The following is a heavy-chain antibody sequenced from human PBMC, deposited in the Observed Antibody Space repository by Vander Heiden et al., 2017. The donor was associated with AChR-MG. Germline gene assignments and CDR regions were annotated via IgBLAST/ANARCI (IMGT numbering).Heavy chain of an antibody. CDR3: AKDIVASRNGAFDI. J-gene: IGHJ3*02. D-gene: IGHD2-21*01. Sequence: EVQLVESGGGLVQPGRSLRLSCAASGFTFDAYAMHWVRQAPGKGLEWVSGINWNSGDIGYADSVKGRFTISRDNARNSLSLQMNSLRREDTALYYCAKDIVASRNGAFDIWGQGTMVTVSS. CDR1: GFTFDAYA. V-gene: IGHV3-9*01. CDR2: INWNSGDI.